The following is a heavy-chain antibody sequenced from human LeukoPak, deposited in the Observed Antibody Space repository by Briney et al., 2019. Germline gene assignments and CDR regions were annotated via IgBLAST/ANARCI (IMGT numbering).Heavy chain of an antibody. D-gene: IGHD1-26*01. Sequence: VASVKVSCKASGYTFTSYGISWVRQAPGQRLEWMGWISAYNGNTNYAQKLQGRVTMTTDTSTSTAYMELRSLRSDDTAVYYCARFITLNSGSYYFDYWGQETLVTVSS. CDR3: ARFITLNSGSYYFDY. J-gene: IGHJ4*02. V-gene: IGHV1-18*01. CDR1: GYTFTSYG. CDR2: ISAYNGNT.